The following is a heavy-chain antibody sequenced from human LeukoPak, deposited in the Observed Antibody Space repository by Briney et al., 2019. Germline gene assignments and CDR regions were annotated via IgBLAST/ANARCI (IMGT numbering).Heavy chain of an antibody. CDR2: INHSGTT. CDR3: ARGLAKGAASGWFDP. V-gene: IGHV4-34*01. J-gene: IGHJ5*02. Sequence: PSETLSLTCAVYGGSFSGYYWSWIRQPPGKGLEWIGEINHSGTTNYNPSLKSRVTISVDTSKNQFSLKLSSVTAADTAVYYCARGLAKGAASGWFDPWGQGTLVTVSS. CDR1: GGSFSGYY. D-gene: IGHD6-13*01.